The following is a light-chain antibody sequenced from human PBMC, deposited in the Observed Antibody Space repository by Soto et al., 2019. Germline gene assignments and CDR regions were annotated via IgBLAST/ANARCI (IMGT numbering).Light chain of an antibody. J-gene: IGKJ5*01. Sequence: DIQMTQSPSSLSASLEDRAIITCRASQSISNHLNWYQQKPGKAPKLLIFAASSLQSGVPSRFSGSRSGTDFTLTISSLQPEDFATYYCQQSYSTPPTFGQGTRLEIK. V-gene: IGKV1-39*01. CDR3: QQSYSTPPT. CDR1: QSISNH. CDR2: AAS.